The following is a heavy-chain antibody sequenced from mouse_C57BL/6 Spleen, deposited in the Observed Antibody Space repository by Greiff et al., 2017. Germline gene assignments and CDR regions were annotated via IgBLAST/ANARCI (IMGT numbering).Heavy chain of an antibody. CDR2: IWCGGST. CDR1: GLSLTSYG. V-gene: IGHV2-2*01. D-gene: IGHD4-1*01. CDR3: ARLWDVEWYFEG. Sequence: QVQLQQSGPGLVLPSQSLSITCTVSGLSLTSYGVHWVRQCPGKGLEWLGVIWCGGSTDYNAAFISRLIISKDNSKSQVFFKMNSLQADDTAIYYCARLWDVEWYFEGWGTGTTVTVSS. J-gene: IGHJ1*03.